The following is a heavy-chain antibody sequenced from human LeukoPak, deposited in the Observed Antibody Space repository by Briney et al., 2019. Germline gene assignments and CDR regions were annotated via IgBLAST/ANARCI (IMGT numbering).Heavy chain of an antibody. CDR2: ISAYNGNT. CDR1: GYTFTSYG. Sequence: ASVKVSCKASGYTFTSYGITWVRQAPGQGLEWMGWISAYNGNTNYAQKLQGRVTMTTDTSTSTAYTELRSLRSDDTAVYYCAREFGSSWYRWFDPWGQGTLVTVSS. CDR3: AREFGSSWYRWFDP. J-gene: IGHJ5*02. D-gene: IGHD6-13*01. V-gene: IGHV1-18*01.